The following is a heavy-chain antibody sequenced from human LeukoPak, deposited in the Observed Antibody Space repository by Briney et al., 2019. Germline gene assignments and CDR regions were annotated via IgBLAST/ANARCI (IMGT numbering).Heavy chain of an antibody. D-gene: IGHD1-26*01. CDR1: GGSISSYY. CDR2: MSYRGST. CDR3: ARDPPIVGAPT. Sequence: SETLSLTCTVSGGSISSYYWNWIRQPPGRGLEWIGHMSYRGSTYFNPSLRSRVTISVDTSKNQFSLKLSSVTAADTAVYYCARDPPIVGAPTWGQGTLVTVSS. J-gene: IGHJ4*02. V-gene: IGHV4-59*12.